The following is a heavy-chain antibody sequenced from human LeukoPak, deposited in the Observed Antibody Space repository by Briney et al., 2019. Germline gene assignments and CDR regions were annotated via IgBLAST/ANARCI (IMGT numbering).Heavy chain of an antibody. D-gene: IGHD3-16*01. V-gene: IGHV3-74*01. CDR2: INGDGSGT. Sequence: GGSLSFSGAASGFTLFNIHWVHWARQAPGKGLVWVSHINGDGSGTSYADSVRGRFTVSRDNAKNTLYLQMNRLRADDTAVYYCAAWGDLDYWGQGTLVTVSS. J-gene: IGHJ4*02. CDR1: GFTLFNIHW. CDR3: AAWGDLDY.